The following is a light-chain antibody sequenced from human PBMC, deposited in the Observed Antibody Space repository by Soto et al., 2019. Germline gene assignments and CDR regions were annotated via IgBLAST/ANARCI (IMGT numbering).Light chain of an antibody. Sequence: QSVLTQPPSASGTPVQRVTISCSGSSSNIGSNSVNWYQQLPGTAPKLLIYSTNQRPSGVPDRFSGSKSDTSASLAISGLQSEDEADYYCAAWDDSLNGEVVFGGGTKLTVL. CDR3: AAWDDSLNGEVV. J-gene: IGLJ2*01. V-gene: IGLV1-44*01. CDR1: SSNIGSNS. CDR2: STN.